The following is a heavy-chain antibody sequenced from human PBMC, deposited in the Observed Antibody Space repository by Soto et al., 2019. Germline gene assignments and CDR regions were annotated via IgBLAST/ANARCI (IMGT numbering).Heavy chain of an antibody. CDR1: GGSFSGYY. J-gene: IGHJ6*02. Sequence: PSETLSLTCAVHGGSFSGYYWNWIRQPPEKGLEWIGEINHSGSTNYNPSLKSRVTISVDTSKNQFSLYLSSVTAADTAVYYCARGEQLVWYYKSGLDVWGQGTTVTVSS. V-gene: IGHV4-34*01. D-gene: IGHD3-3*01. CDR2: INHSGST. CDR3: ARGEQLVWYYKSGLDV.